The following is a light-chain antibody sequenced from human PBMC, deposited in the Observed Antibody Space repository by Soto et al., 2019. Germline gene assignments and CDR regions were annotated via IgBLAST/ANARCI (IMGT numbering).Light chain of an antibody. CDR2: AAS. Sequence: IVMTQSPATLSVSPGDRATLSCRASQSVSINLAWYQQKPGQVPRLLIYAASTRATGIPARFSGSGSETEFTLTISSLQPEDFATYYCLQHSDYPFTFGQGTKLDI. V-gene: IGKV3-15*01. CDR3: LQHSDYPFT. CDR1: QSVSIN. J-gene: IGKJ2*01.